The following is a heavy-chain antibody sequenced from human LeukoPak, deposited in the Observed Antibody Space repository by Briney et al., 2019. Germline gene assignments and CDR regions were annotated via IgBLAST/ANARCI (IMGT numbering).Heavy chain of an antibody. CDR1: GFTFSSYA. D-gene: IGHD2-2*01. CDR3: AKDARLIVVVPAATATGYFDL. CDR2: ISGSGGST. V-gene: IGHV3-23*01. J-gene: IGHJ2*01. Sequence: GGSLRLSCAASGFTFSSYAMSWVRQAPGKGLEWVSAISGSGGSTYYADSVKGRFTISRDNSKNTLYLQMNSLRAEDTAVYYCAKDARLIVVVPAATATGYFDLWGRGTLVTVSS.